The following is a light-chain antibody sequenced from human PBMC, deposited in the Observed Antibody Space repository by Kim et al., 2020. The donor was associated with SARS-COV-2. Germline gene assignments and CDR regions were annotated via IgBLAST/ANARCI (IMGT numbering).Light chain of an antibody. J-gene: IGKJ2*01. CDR2: AAS. CDR3: QQYDSFPYA. Sequence: SASSGDRVTITCRISQDIRNYLAWYQLRPGEAPRLLVYAASTLQNGVPSRFSGSGSGTEFTLTISRLQSDDVATYYCQQYDSFPYAFGQGTKLEI. CDR1: QDIRNY. V-gene: IGKV1D-8*01.